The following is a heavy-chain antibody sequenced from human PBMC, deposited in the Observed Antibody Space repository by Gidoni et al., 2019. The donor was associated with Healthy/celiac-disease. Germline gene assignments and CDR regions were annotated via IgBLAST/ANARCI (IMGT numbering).Heavy chain of an antibody. CDR1: GFPFSSYG. CDR2: ISYDGSNK. Sequence: QVQLVESGGGVVQPGRSLRLSCAASGFPFSSYGMHWVRQAPGKGLEWVAVISYDGSNKYYADSVKGRFTISRDNSKNTLYLQMNSLRAEDTAVYYCAKDFISGSYPPVYYFDYWGQGTLVTVSS. V-gene: IGHV3-30*18. J-gene: IGHJ4*02. CDR3: AKDFISGSYPPVYYFDY. D-gene: IGHD1-26*01.